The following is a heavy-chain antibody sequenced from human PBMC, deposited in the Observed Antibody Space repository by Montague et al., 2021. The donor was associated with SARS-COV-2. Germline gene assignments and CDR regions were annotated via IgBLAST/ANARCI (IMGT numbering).Heavy chain of an antibody. CDR3: ARGARQGYGFRLGSFDY. J-gene: IGHJ4*02. CDR2: INHSGST. Sequence: SETLSLTCTVSGGSISSSSYYWGWIRQPPGKGLEWIGEINHSGSTNYNPSLKSRVTMSVDTPKNQFSLKLSSVTAADTAVYYCARGARQGYGFRLGSFDYWGQGTLVTVSS. V-gene: IGHV4-39*07. D-gene: IGHD3-10*01. CDR1: GGSISSSSYY.